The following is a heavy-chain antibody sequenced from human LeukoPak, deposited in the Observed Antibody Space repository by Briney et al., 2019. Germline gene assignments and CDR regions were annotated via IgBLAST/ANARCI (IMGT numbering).Heavy chain of an antibody. D-gene: IGHD2-2*02. J-gene: IGHJ6*03. Sequence: SETLSLTCAVYGGSFSGYYWSWIRQPPGKGLEWIGEINHSGSTNYNPPLKSRVTISVDTSKNQFSLKLSSVTAADTAVYYCARGPAGRCSSTSCYTPGYYYYMDVWGKGTTVTVSS. CDR3: ARGPAGRCSSTSCYTPGYYYYMDV. V-gene: IGHV4-34*01. CDR2: INHSGST. CDR1: GGSFSGYY.